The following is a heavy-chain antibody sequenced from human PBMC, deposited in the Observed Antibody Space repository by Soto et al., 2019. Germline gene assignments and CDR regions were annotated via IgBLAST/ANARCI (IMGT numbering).Heavy chain of an antibody. CDR1: GYTFTSYY. V-gene: IGHV1-46*01. Sequence: GASVKVSCKASGYTFTSYYMHWVRQSPGQGLEWMGIINPSGGSTSYAQKFQGRVTMTRDTSTSTVYMELSSLRSEDTAVYYCARGFSGSSGYSDAFDIWGQGTMVTVSS. J-gene: IGHJ3*02. D-gene: IGHD3-22*01. CDR2: INPSGGST. CDR3: ARGFSGSSGYSDAFDI.